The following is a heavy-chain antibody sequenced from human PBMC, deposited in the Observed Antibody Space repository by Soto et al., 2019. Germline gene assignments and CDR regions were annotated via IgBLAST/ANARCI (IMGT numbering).Heavy chain of an antibody. CDR3: ARGSHYDYIWGSYTASFEFDY. Sequence: PGGSLRLSCAASGFTFSSYDMHWVRQATGKGLEWVSAIGTAGDTYYPGSVKGRFTISRENAKNSLYLQMNSLRAGDTAVYYCARGSHYDYIWGSYTASFEFDYWGQGTLVTVSS. V-gene: IGHV3-13*01. J-gene: IGHJ4*02. D-gene: IGHD3-16*01. CDR1: GFTFSSYD. CDR2: IGTAGDT.